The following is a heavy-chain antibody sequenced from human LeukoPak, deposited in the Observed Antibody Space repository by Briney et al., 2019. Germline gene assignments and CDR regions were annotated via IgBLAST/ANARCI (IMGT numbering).Heavy chain of an antibody. CDR1: GFIFSNYW. CDR2: INLDGSER. J-gene: IGHJ4*02. CDR3: VRDIYDYTWGSYRHDLYFDH. V-gene: IGHV3-7*01. Sequence: PGGSLRLSCAASGFIFSNYWMSWVRQAPGKGLEWVANINLDGSERNYVDSVKGRFTISRDDAKTSLYLQMNSLRADDTAVYFCVRDIYDYTWGSYRHDLYFDHWGQGTLVTVSS. D-gene: IGHD3-16*02.